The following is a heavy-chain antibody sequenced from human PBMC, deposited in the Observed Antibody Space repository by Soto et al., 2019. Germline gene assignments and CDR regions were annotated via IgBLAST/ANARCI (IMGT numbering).Heavy chain of an antibody. CDR3: ARGPIILHYYYMDV. D-gene: IGHD5-12*01. CDR1: GFTFSSYW. V-gene: IGHV3-7*04. J-gene: IGHJ6*03. CDR2: IKQDGSEK. Sequence: GGSLRLSCAASGFTFSSYWMSWVRQAPGKGLEWVANIKQDGSEKYYVDSVKGRFTISRDNAKNSLYLQMNSLRAEDTAVYYCARGPIILHYYYMDVWGKGTTVTVSS.